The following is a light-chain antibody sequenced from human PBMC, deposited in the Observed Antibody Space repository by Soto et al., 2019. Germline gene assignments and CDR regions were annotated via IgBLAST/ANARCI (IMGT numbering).Light chain of an antibody. V-gene: IGKV1-6*01. J-gene: IGKJ1*01. CDR1: QASRTE. CDR3: LQDYSYPRT. CDR2: ATS. Sequence: AIQMTQSPSSLSASVGDRVTITCRASQASRTELGWYQQKPGNAPKLLIYATSILQSGVPSRFSGIGSGTDFTLTISSLQPEDFATYYCLQDYSYPRTFGQGTKVEIK.